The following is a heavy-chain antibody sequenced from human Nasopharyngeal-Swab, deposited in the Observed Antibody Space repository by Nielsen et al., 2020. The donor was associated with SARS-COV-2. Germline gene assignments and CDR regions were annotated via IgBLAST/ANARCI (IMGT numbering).Heavy chain of an antibody. Sequence: SETLSLTCTVSGGSITSSRHRWGWIRQPPGKGLQWIWQILVNRYTEYHPSVRGRITVYADTSENYFSLRLSSVTAADTAVYYCARGGVAYNDNTEGLDYWGRGALVTVSS. D-gene: IGHD3-22*01. V-gene: IGHV4-39*02. J-gene: IGHJ4*02. CDR3: ARGGVAYNDNTEGLDY. CDR2: ILVNRYT. CDR1: GGSITSSRHR.